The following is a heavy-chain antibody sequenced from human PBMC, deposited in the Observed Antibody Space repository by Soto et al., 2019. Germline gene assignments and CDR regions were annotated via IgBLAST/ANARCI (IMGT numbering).Heavy chain of an antibody. J-gene: IGHJ4*02. CDR3: ATVYISYSDY. V-gene: IGHV3-48*02. D-gene: IGHD3-3*02. Sequence: GGSLRLSCAASGFTLSSYGMIWVRQAPGKGLEWLSYISSSGSTMYYADSVEGRFTISRDNAENSLYLQMNSLRDEDTAVYYCATVYISYSDYWGQGTLVTVSS. CDR1: GFTLSSYG. CDR2: ISSSGSTM.